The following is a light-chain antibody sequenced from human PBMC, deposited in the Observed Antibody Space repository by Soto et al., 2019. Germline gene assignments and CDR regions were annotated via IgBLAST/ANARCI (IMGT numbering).Light chain of an antibody. Sequence: EIVLTQSPGTLSLSPGEIATLSCRASQSVSSSDLAWYQQKPGQAPRLLIYGASSRATGIPDRFRGSGSGTDFTLTISRLEPEDFAVYYCQQYGSSPGTFGPGTKVDIK. J-gene: IGKJ3*01. CDR1: QSVSSSD. CDR3: QQYGSSPGT. V-gene: IGKV3-20*01. CDR2: GAS.